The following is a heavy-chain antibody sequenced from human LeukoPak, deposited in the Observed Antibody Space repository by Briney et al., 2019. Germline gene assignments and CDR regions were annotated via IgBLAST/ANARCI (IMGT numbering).Heavy chain of an antibody. V-gene: IGHV3-9*01. CDR3: AKAMPRGDGYNSPNDYYYMDV. CDR2: ISWNSGSI. D-gene: IGHD5-24*01. J-gene: IGHJ6*03. Sequence: PGRSLRLSCAASGFTFDDYAMHWVRQAPGKGLEWVSGISWNSGSIGYADSVKGRFTISRDNSKNSLYLQMNSLRTEDTALYYCAKAMPRGDGYNSPNDYYYMDVWGKGTTVTVSS. CDR1: GFTFDDYA.